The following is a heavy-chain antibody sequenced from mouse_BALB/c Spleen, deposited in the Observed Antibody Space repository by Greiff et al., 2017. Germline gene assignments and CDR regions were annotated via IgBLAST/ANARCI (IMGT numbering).Heavy chain of an antibody. CDR3: ARGVDFDY. Sequence: EVKLMESGAELVKPGASVKLSCTASGFNIKDTYMHWVKQRPEQGLEWIGRIDPANGNTKYDPKFQGKATITADTSSNTAYLQLSSLTSEDTAVYYCARGVDFDYWGQGTTLTVSS. CDR2: IDPANGNT. V-gene: IGHV14-3*02. CDR1: GFNIKDTY. J-gene: IGHJ2*01.